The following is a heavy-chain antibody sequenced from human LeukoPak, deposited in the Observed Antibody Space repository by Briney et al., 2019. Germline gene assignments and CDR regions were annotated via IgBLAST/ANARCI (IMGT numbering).Heavy chain of an antibody. Sequence: PSETLSLTCTVSGGSISSYYWSWIRQPPGKGREWLGYIYYTGSTNYNPSLKSRVTISVDTSKNQCSLKLSSVTAADTAVYYCARHTQPGQWRTHNWFDRWGQGTLVTVSS. D-gene: IGHD6-19*01. V-gene: IGHV4-59*08. J-gene: IGHJ5*02. CDR1: GGSISSYY. CDR2: IYYTGST. CDR3: ARHTQPGQWRTHNWFDR.